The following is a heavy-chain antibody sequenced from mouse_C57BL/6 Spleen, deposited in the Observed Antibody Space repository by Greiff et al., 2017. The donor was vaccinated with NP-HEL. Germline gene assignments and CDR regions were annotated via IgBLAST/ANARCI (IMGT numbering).Heavy chain of an antibody. V-gene: IGHV1-69*01. J-gene: IGHJ2*01. Sequence: QVQLQQPGAELVMPGASVKLSCKASGYTFTSYWMHWVKQRPGQGLEWIGEIDPSDSYTNYNQKFKGKSTLTVDKSSSTAYMQLSSLTSEDSAVYYCARRTTVVATNYFDYLGQGTTLTVSS. D-gene: IGHD1-1*01. CDR1: GYTFTSYW. CDR2: IDPSDSYT. CDR3: ARRTTVVATNYFDY.